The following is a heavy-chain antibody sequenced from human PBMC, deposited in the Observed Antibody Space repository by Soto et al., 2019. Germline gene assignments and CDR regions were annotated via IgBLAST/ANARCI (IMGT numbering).Heavy chain of an antibody. Sequence: GDSLNISSQGSGYEFTHYCVAWLRQTPGKGLVWMGVIYPGHPETRYSPSFQGRVTFSVDKSIDTAYLHCISLEASDTAIYYCARVTNYADSGDFYSLACRGQGALVTV. D-gene: IGHD3-22*01. CDR1: GYEFTHYC. CDR3: ARVTNYADSGDFYSLAC. CDR2: IYPGHPET. V-gene: IGHV5-51*01. J-gene: IGHJ4*02.